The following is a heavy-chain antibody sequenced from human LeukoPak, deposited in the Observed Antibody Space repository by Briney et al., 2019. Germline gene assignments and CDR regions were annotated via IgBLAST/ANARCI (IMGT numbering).Heavy chain of an antibody. J-gene: IGHJ4*02. CDR3: ARDQLGWADY. CDR2: FYYSGST. CDR1: GGSISSYY. Sequence: PSGTLSLTCTVSGGSISSYYWSWVPQPPGKGLEWIGYFYYSGSTNYNPSLKSRVTISVDTSKTHFSLKLSSVTAADTAVYYCARDQLGWADYWGQGTLVTVSS. V-gene: IGHV4-59*01. D-gene: IGHD7-27*01.